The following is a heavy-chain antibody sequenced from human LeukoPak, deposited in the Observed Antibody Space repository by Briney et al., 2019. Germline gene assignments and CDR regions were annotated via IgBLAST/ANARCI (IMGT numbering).Heavy chain of an antibody. D-gene: IGHD6-19*01. CDR3: TRGRAVVVSNY. CDR1: GGSIRSGSYY. CDR2: IYYNGST. V-gene: IGHV4-39*07. J-gene: IGHJ4*02. Sequence: SETLSLTCSVSGGSIRSGSYYWGWIRQPPGKGLEWIGNIYYNGSTSYNPSLKSRVTISLDTSKNQFSLKLTSVTTADTAVYYCTRGRAVVVSNYWGQGTLVTVSS.